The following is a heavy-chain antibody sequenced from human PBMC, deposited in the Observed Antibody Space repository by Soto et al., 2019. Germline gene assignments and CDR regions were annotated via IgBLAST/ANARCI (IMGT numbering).Heavy chain of an antibody. CDR3: ARRGGYDYYYYYYGMDV. J-gene: IGHJ6*02. V-gene: IGHV1-3*01. Sequence: ASVKVSCKASGYTFTSYAMHWVRQAPGQRLEWMGWINAGNGNTKYSQKFQGRVTITRDTSASTAYMELSSLRSEDTAVYYCARRGGYDYYYYYYGMDVWGQGTTVTVSS. CDR1: GYTFTSYA. D-gene: IGHD5-12*01. CDR2: INAGNGNT.